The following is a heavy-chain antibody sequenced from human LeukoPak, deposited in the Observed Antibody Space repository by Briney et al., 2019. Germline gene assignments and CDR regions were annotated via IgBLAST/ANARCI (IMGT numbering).Heavy chain of an antibody. D-gene: IGHD4-23*01. CDR2: IRYDGSNK. J-gene: IGHJ4*02. V-gene: IGHV3-30*02. CDR3: AKGAYGGNFHFDY. Sequence: GGSLRLSCAASGFTFSSYGMHWVRQAPGKGLEWGAFIRYDGSNKYYADSAKGRFTISRDNSKNTLYLQMNSLRAEDTAVYYCAKGAYGGNFHFDYWGQGTLVTVSS. CDR1: GFTFSSYG.